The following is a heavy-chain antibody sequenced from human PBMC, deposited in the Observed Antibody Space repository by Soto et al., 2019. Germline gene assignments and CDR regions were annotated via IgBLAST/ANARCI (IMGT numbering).Heavy chain of an antibody. CDR3: ARVGYSGSYHFDY. Sequence: EVQLVESGGGLVKPGGSLRLSCAASGFTFSSYSMNWVRQAPGKGLEWVSSISRSSYTYYADSVKGRFTISRDNAKNALYLQMNSLRDEDTAVYYCARVGYSGSYHFDYWGQGTLVTVSS. V-gene: IGHV3-21*01. D-gene: IGHD1-26*01. J-gene: IGHJ4*02. CDR2: ISRSSYT. CDR1: GFTFSSYS.